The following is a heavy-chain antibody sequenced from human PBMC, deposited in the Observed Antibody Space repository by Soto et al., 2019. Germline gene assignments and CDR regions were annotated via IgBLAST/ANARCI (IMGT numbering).Heavy chain of an antibody. CDR3: GRDWVWFGAHPIDN. CDR2: ISYDGSIE. V-gene: IGHV3-30*03. D-gene: IGHD3-10*01. CDR1: GFTFSNYG. Sequence: QVQVVESGGGVVQPGRSLRLSCAASGFTFSNYGMHWVRQAPGKALDWVAVISYDGSIEYYSESVKGRFTMSRDNSENTVYLQMNTLRTEDTAVYFCGRDWVWFGAHPIDNWGQGTLVTVSS. J-gene: IGHJ4*02.